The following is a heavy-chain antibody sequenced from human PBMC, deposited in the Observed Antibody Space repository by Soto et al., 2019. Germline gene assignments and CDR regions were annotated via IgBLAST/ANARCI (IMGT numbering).Heavy chain of an antibody. CDR1: GFTFSTYA. J-gene: IGHJ4*02. CDR3: ANGNRSYGSGTYYFDY. V-gene: IGHV3-23*01. D-gene: IGHD3-10*01. CDR2: ISAGGGST. Sequence: EVQLLESGGGLVQPGGSLRLSCAASGFTFSTYAITWVRQAPGKGLEWVSAISAGGGSTYYADSVKGRFTISRDNSKNTLYLQTNSLRAEDTAVYHCANGNRSYGSGTYYFDYWGQGPEVTVSS.